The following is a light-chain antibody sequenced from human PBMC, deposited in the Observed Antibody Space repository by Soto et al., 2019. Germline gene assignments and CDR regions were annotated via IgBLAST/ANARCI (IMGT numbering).Light chain of an antibody. CDR3: HQYGTVPYA. CDR1: QRVSSNY. V-gene: IGKV3-20*01. CDR2: GAS. J-gene: IGKJ2*01. Sequence: IALTQSPGTLSLSPGERATLSCRASQRVSSNYVAWYQHKPGQAPRLLIHGASIRATGIPDRFSGSGSGTDFTLTISRLEPEDFAVYYFHQYGTVPYAFVQGTKLQIK.